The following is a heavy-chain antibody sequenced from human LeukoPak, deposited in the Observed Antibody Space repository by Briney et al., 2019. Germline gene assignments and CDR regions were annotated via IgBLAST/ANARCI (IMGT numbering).Heavy chain of an antibody. CDR3: ARVYPGYSGYEDDY. V-gene: IGHV1-2*02. D-gene: IGHD5-12*01. J-gene: IGHJ4*02. CDR2: INTNSGGT. Sequence: GASVTVSCTASGYTFTGYYMHWVRQAPGQGLEWMGWINTNSGGTNYAQKFQGRVTITRDTSISTAYMEMSRLRSDDTAVYYCARVYPGYSGYEDDYWGEGTLVTVSS. CDR1: GYTFTGYY.